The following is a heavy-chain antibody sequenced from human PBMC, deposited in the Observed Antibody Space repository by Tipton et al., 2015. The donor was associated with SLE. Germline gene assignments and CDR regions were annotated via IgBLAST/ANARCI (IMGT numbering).Heavy chain of an antibody. V-gene: IGHV4-59*12. CDR1: GGSISSYY. Sequence: TLSLTCTVSGGSISSYYWSWIRQPPGKGLEWIGYIYYSGSTNYNPSLKSRVTISVDTSKNQFSLKLSSVTAADTAVYYCASGADYDFWSGLDYWGQGTLVTVSS. J-gene: IGHJ4*02. D-gene: IGHD3-3*01. CDR3: ASGADYDFWSGLDY. CDR2: IYYSGST.